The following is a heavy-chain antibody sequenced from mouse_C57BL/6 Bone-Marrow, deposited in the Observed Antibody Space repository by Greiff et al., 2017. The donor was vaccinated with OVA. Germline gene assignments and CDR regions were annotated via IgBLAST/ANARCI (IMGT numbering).Heavy chain of an antibody. CDR2: IYPGSGNT. CDR3: ARGDYPYYFDY. CDR1: GYSFTSYY. J-gene: IGHJ2*01. Sequence: QVHVKQSGPELVKPGASVKISCKASGYSFTSYYIHWVKQRPGQGLEWIGWIYPGSGNTKYNEKFKGKATLTADTSSSTAYMQLSSLTSEDSAVYYCARGDYPYYFDYWGQGTTLTVSS. D-gene: IGHD2-4*01. V-gene: IGHV1-66*01.